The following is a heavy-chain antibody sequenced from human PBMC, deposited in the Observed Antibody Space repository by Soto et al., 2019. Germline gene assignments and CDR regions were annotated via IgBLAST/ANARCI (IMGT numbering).Heavy chain of an antibody. Sequence: GGSLRLSCAASGFTFSSYSMNWVRQAPGKGLEWVSSISSSSSYIYYADSVKGRFTISRDNAKNSLYLQMNSLRAEDTAVYYCARGRWFGGLLPAFDYWGQGTLVTVSS. CDR2: ISSSSSYI. CDR3: ARGRWFGGLLPAFDY. D-gene: IGHD3-10*01. J-gene: IGHJ4*02. V-gene: IGHV3-21*01. CDR1: GFTFSSYS.